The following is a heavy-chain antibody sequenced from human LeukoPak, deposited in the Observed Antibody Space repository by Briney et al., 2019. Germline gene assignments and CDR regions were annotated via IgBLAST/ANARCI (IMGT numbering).Heavy chain of an antibody. D-gene: IGHD3-22*01. Sequence: GGSLRLSCAASGFTLSTYWMSWVRQAPGKGLEWVANIKQNGSEKYYVDSVKGRFTISRDNAKNSLYLQMNSLRVEDTAVYYCARDRLSLDSSGYYSTWGQGTLVTVSS. V-gene: IGHV3-7*01. CDR1: GFTLSTYW. CDR2: IKQNGSEK. J-gene: IGHJ5*02. CDR3: ARDRLSLDSSGYYST.